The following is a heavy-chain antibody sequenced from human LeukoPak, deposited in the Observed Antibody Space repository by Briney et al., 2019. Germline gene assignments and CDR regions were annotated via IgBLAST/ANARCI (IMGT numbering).Heavy chain of an antibody. V-gene: IGHV4-30-2*01. CDR3: ARRAYYDFWSGGDAFDI. Sequence: PSQTLSLTCAVSGGSISSGGYSWSWIRQPPGKGLEWIGYIYHSGSTYYNPSLKSRVTISVDRSKNQFSLKLSSVTAADTAVYYCARRAYYDFWSGGDAFDIWGQGTMVTVSS. D-gene: IGHD3-3*01. CDR1: GGSISSGGYS. CDR2: IYHSGST. J-gene: IGHJ3*02.